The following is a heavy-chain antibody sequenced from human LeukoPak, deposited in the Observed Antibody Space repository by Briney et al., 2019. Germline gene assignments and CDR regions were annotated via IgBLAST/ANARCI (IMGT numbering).Heavy chain of an antibody. CDR1: GFTLSSFG. D-gene: IGHD3-22*01. CDR3: AKGAMIVVVPGAFDI. CDR2: MWYDGRNK. Sequence: GGSLRLSCAASGFTLSSFGMVWVRQAPGKGLEWVTLMWYDGRNKYYADSVKGRFTISRDNSKNTLYLQMNSLRAEDTAVYYCAKGAMIVVVPGAFDIWGQGTMVTVSS. J-gene: IGHJ3*02. V-gene: IGHV3-33*06.